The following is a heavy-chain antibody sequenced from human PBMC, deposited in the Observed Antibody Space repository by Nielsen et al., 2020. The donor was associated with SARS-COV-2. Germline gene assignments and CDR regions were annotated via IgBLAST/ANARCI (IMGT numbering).Heavy chain of an antibody. D-gene: IGHD2-2*02. V-gene: IGHV3-48*01. CDR2: ISGSSSAI. CDR3: ARGGRGLCSSTSCYTFRDYYYMDV. Sequence: VRQAPGKGLEWVSYISGSSSAIFYADSVEGRFAISRDNAKNSLYLQMNSLRLEDTAVYYCARGGRGLCSSTSCYTFRDYYYMDVWGKGTTVTVSS. J-gene: IGHJ6*03.